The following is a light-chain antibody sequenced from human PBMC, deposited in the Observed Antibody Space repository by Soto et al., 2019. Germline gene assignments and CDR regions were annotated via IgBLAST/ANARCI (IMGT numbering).Light chain of an antibody. J-gene: IGLJ2*01. CDR3: SSYTCSSTVV. CDR1: SSDVGGYNY. CDR2: EVS. Sequence: QSVLTQPASVSGSPGQSITISCTGTSSDVGGYNYVSWYQQHPGKAPKLMIYEVSNRPSGVSNRFSGSKSGNTASLTISGLQAEDEADYYCSSYTCSSTVVFGGGTKLTVL. V-gene: IGLV2-14*01.